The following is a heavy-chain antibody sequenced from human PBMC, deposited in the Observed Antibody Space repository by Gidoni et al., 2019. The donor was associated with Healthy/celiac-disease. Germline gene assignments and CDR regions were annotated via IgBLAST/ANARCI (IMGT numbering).Heavy chain of an antibody. J-gene: IGHJ4*02. CDR1: GFTFSSYA. CDR3: ARGGLYILTGSPSFDY. CDR2: ISYDGSNK. D-gene: IGHD3-9*01. Sequence: QVQLVESGGGVVQPGRSLRLSCAASGFTFSSYAMHWVRQAPGKGLEWVAVISYDGSNKYYADSVKGRFTISRDNSNNTLYLQMNSLRAEDTAVYYCARGGLYILTGSPSFDYWGQGTLVTVSS. V-gene: IGHV3-30-3*01.